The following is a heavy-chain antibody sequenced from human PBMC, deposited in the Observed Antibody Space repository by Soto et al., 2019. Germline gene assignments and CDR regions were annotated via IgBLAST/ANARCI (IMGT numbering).Heavy chain of an antibody. Sequence: EVQLLESGGDLVQPGGSLRLSCAASGFTFSSYAMSWVRQAPGKGLEWVSGISGSGGSTDYADSVKGRFTISRDNSKNTLYLQMNSLRAEDTAVYYCAKGRSTATTRYAYAMDVWGQGTTVTVSS. D-gene: IGHD4-17*01. V-gene: IGHV3-23*01. CDR2: ISGSGGST. CDR1: GFTFSSYA. CDR3: AKGRSTATTRYAYAMDV. J-gene: IGHJ6*02.